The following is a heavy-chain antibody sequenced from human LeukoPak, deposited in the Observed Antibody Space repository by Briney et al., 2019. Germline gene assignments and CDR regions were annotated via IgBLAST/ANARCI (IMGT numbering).Heavy chain of an antibody. D-gene: IGHD5-18*01. CDR1: GYTFTSYA. Sequence: ASVKVSCKASGYTFTSYAMHWVRQAPGQRLEWMGWINAGNGNTKYSQKFQGRVTITRDTSTSTAYMELRSLRSDDTAVYYCARSPRGYSYGSIDYWGQGTLVTVSS. J-gene: IGHJ4*02. V-gene: IGHV1-3*01. CDR3: ARSPRGYSYGSIDY. CDR2: INAGNGNT.